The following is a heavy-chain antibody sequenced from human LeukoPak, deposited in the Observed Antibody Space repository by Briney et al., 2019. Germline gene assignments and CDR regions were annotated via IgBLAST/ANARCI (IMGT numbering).Heavy chain of an antibody. CDR1: GFTFSSYA. CDR3: AKGNLVSGWYYFDY. D-gene: IGHD6-19*01. V-gene: IGHV3-23*01. Sequence: GGSLRLSCAASGFTFSSYAMSWVRQAPGKGLEWVPAISGSGGSTYYADSVKGRFTISRDNSKNTLYLQMNSLRAEDTAVYYCAKGNLVSGWYYFDYWGQGTLVTVSS. J-gene: IGHJ4*02. CDR2: ISGSGGST.